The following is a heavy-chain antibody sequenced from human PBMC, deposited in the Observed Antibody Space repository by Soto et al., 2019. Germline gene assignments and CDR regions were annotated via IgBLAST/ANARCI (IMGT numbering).Heavy chain of an antibody. V-gene: IGHV3-23*01. D-gene: IGHD3-10*01. CDR2: ISDSGGST. CDR1: GFTFSSYA. J-gene: IGHJ4*02. CDR3: AKGTYSYGSAPYYFDY. Sequence: GGSLRLSCAASGFTFSSYAMSWVRQAPGTGLEWVSGISDSGGSTYYADSVKGRFTISRDKSKNTLYLQMNSLRAEDTAVYYCAKGTYSYGSAPYYFDYWGQGTLVTVSS.